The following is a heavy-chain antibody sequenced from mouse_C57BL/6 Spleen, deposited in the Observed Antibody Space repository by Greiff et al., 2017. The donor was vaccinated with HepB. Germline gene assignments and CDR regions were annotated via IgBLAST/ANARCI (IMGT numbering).Heavy chain of an antibody. CDR2: IYPGSGNT. Sequence: VKLVESGAELVRPGASVKLSCKASGYTFTDYYINWVKQRPGQGLEWIARIYPGSGNTYYNEKFKGKATLTAEKSSSAAYMQLSSLTSEDSAVYFCAQSYGYSYAMDYWGQGTSVTVAS. CDR3: AQSYGYSYAMDY. CDR1: GYTFTDYY. J-gene: IGHJ4*01. D-gene: IGHD2-2*01. V-gene: IGHV1-76*01.